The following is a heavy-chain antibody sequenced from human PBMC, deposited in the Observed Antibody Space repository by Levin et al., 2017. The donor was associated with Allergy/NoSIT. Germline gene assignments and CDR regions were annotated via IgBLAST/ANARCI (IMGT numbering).Heavy chain of an antibody. V-gene: IGHV4-39*01. CDR1: GGSMASPSYY. CDR3: ARHRGVSRRLGIEY. CDR2: IYYSGST. D-gene: IGHD3-10*01. J-gene: IGHJ4*02. Sequence: PSETLSLTCTVSGGSMASPSYYWGWIRQPPGKGLEWIGTIYYSGSTYYNPSLKSRLTISLDTSKNQFSLKLTSVIAADTAVYYCARHRGVSRRLGIEYWGQGTLVTVSS.